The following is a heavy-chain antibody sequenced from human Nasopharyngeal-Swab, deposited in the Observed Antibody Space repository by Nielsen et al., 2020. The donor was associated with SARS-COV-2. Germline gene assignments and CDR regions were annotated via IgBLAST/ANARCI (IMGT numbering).Heavy chain of an antibody. CDR3: AKANQLFWFGEFRNDAFDI. CDR1: GFSFNNYG. D-gene: IGHD3-10*01. CDR2: IPYEGSKK. V-gene: IGHV3-30*18. J-gene: IGHJ3*02. Sequence: GESLKISCAASGFSFNNYGMHWVRQAPGKGQEWVAVIPYEGSKKYYVDSVKGRFTISRDYSKNTLFLQMNSLRPEDTAVYYCAKANQLFWFGEFRNDAFDIWGQGTMVTVSS.